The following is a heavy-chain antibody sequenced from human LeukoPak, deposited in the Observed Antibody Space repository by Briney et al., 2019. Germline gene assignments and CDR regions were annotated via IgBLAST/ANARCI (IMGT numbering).Heavy chain of an antibody. J-gene: IGHJ4*02. CDR3: ASVCSGGSCYWY. V-gene: IGHV1-8*01. CDR2: MNPNSGNT. CDR1: GYTFTSYD. D-gene: IGHD2-15*01. Sequence: GASVKVSRKASGYTFTSYDINWVRQATGQGLEWMGWMNPNSGNTGYAQKFQGRVTMTRNTSISTAYMELSSLRSEDTAVYYCASVCSGGSCYWYWGQGTLVTVSS.